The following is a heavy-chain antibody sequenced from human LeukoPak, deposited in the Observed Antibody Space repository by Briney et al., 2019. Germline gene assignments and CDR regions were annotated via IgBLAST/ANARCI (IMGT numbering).Heavy chain of an antibody. J-gene: IGHJ4*02. V-gene: IGHV4-61*02. CDR2: IYTSGST. D-gene: IGHD5-18*01. Sequence: SETLSLTRTVSGGAINSGTYYWSWIRQTAGKGLEWIGRIYTSGSTKYNPSLKSRVTISVDTSKNQFSLKLSSVTAADTAVYYCASNSYDSTFDYWGQGTLVSVSS. CDR1: GGAINSGTYY. CDR3: ASNSYDSTFDY.